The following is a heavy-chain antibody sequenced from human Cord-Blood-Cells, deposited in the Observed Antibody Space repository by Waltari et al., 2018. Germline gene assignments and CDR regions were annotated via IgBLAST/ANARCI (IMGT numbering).Heavy chain of an antibody. CDR3: ASLYGSGSYYIYPFDF. D-gene: IGHD3-10*01. J-gene: IGHJ4*02. Sequence: QVPLVQSAAEVKKTGASVQVYCKASGYTFTSCGISWVRQAGGQGLEGMGWIGAYNGNTNYAQKHQGRVTMPTDTSTSTAYLDLGSLRSDDTSVYYCASLYGSGSYYIYPFDFWGQVTLVTVSS. CDR1: GYTFTSCG. CDR2: IGAYNGNT. V-gene: IGHV1-18*01.